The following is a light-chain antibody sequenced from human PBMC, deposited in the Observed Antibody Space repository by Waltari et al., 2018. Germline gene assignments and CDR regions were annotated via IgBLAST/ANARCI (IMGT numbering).Light chain of an antibody. CDR1: QSVSSSY. CDR3: QQYGGT. V-gene: IGKV3-20*01. Sequence: IVLQQSPGTLSLSQGQRPTLSCRASQSVSSSYLAWYQQKRGQAPRLLIYGAARRATGIPDRFSGSGSGTDFTLTISRLEPEDFAVYYCQQYGGTFGQGTKVEIK. CDR2: GAA. J-gene: IGKJ1*01.